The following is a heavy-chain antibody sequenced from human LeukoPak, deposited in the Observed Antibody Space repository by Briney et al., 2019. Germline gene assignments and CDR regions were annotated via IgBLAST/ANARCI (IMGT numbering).Heavy chain of an antibody. Sequence: GGSLRLSCAASGFTFSSYSMNWVRQAPGKGLEWVSSISSSTTYIYYADSLKSRFTISRDNAKNSLYLQMNSLRAEDTAVYYCATGGHYDAHGFDIWGQGTMVTVSS. J-gene: IGHJ3*02. CDR2: ISSSTTYI. V-gene: IGHV3-21*01. CDR1: GFTFSSYS. D-gene: IGHD3-3*01. CDR3: ATGGHYDAHGFDI.